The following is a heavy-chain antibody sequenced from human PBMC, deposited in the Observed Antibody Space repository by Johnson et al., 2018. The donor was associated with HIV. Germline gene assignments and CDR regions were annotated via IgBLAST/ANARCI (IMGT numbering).Heavy chain of an antibody. Sequence: QVQLVESGGGVVQPGGSLRLSCAASGFTFSSYGIHWVRQAPGKGLEWVSFIRYDGSNKYYADSVKGRFTISRDNSKNTLYLQMNSLRAEDTAVYSCAKDKQPGNGRYDALDIWGQGTTVIVSS. CDR1: GFTFSSYG. CDR2: IRYDGSNK. J-gene: IGHJ3*02. D-gene: IGHD1-1*01. CDR3: AKDKQPGNGRYDALDI. V-gene: IGHV3-30*02.